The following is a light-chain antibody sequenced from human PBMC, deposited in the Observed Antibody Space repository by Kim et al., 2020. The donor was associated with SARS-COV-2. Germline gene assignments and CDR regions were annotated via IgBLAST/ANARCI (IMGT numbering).Light chain of an antibody. CDR3: CSYSRSSTSVL. V-gene: IGLV2-23*02. J-gene: IGLJ2*01. CDR1: SSDVGTYNL. Sequence: QSITISCTGTSSDVGTYNLVSWYQQHAGKAPKLMIYEVSKWPSGVSNRFSGSKSGNTASLTISGLQAEDEADYFCCSYSRSSTSVLFGGGTQLTVL. CDR2: EVS.